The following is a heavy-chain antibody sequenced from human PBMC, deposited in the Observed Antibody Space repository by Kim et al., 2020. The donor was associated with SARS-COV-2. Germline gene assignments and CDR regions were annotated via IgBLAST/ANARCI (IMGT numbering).Heavy chain of an antibody. Sequence: SGPTLVKPTQTLTLTCTFSGFSLSTSGVGVGWIRQPPGKALEWLALIYWDDDKRYSPSLKSRLTITKDTSKNQVVLTMTNMDPVDTATYYCAHRFPYDYVWGSYRWAFDPWGQGTLVTVSS. J-gene: IGHJ5*02. D-gene: IGHD3-16*02. CDR2: IYWDDDK. CDR1: GFSLSTSGVG. CDR3: AHRFPYDYVWGSYRWAFDP. V-gene: IGHV2-5*02.